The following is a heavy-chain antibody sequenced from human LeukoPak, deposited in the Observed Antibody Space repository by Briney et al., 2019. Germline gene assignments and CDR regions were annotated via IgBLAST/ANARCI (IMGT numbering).Heavy chain of an antibody. J-gene: IGHJ4*02. V-gene: IGHV3-30-3*01. Sequence: GGSLRLSCAASGFTFSSYAMHWVRQAPGKGLEWVAVISYDGSNKYYADSVKGRFTISRDNSKNTLYLQMNSLRAEDTAVYYCARDGADLGCCSGTSCRYYFDYWGQGTLVTVSS. CDR2: ISYDGSNK. CDR3: ARDGADLGCCSGTSCRYYFDY. D-gene: IGHD2-2*01. CDR1: GFTFSSYA.